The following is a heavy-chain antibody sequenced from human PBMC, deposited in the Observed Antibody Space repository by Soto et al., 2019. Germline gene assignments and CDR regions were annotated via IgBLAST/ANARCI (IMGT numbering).Heavy chain of an antibody. V-gene: IGHV4-38-2*02. Sequence: SETLSLTCSVSGFFISSGNYWGWIRKPPGKGLEWIGSIFHGGNTYYNPSLKSRVTISVDMSKNQFSLKLNSVTAADTAVYYCARARWYDAFDVWGQGTVVTVSS. CDR1: GFFISSGNY. J-gene: IGHJ3*01. CDR2: IFHGGNT. D-gene: IGHD2-15*01. CDR3: ARARWYDAFDV.